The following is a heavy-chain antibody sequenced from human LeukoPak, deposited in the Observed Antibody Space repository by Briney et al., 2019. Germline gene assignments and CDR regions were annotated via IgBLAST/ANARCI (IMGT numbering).Heavy chain of an antibody. CDR2: IGTIISTT. D-gene: IGHD6-25*01. Sequence: PGGSLRLSCAASGFTFRTYEMNWVRQAPGKGLEWVSYIGTIISTTYYADSVKGRFTVSRDDAKGSLYLQMSSLSAEDTAVYYCARTVYDLRGQRLIPGLDYWGQGTLVTVSS. CDR1: GFTFRTYE. CDR3: ARTVYDLRGQRLIPGLDY. J-gene: IGHJ4*02. V-gene: IGHV3-48*03.